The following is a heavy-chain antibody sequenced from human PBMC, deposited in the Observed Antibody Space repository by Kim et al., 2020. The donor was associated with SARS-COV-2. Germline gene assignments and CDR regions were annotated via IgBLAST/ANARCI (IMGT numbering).Heavy chain of an antibody. CDR2: ISAYNGNT. Sequence: ASVKVSCKASGYTFTSYGISWVRQAPGQGLEWMGWISAYNGNTNYAQKLQGRVTMTTDTSTSTAYMELRSLRSDDTAVYYCARDYTKGAIPEMGWFYYYGMDVWGQGTTVTVSS. CDR1: GYTFTSYG. V-gene: IGHV1-18*01. D-gene: IGHD2-21*01. CDR3: ARDYTKGAIPEMGWFYYYGMDV. J-gene: IGHJ6*02.